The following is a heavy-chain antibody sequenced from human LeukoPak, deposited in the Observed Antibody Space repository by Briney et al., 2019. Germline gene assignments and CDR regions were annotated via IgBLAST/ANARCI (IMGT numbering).Heavy chain of an antibody. CDR3: ATASLALLWSGYYTGLDV. Sequence: GGSLRLSCAASGFTFSSYGMHWVRQAPGKGLEWVAVISYDGSNKYYADSVKGRFTISRDNSKNTLYLQMNSLRAEDTAVYYCATASLALLWSGYYTGLDVWGQGTTVTVSS. D-gene: IGHD3-3*01. CDR1: GFTFSSYG. CDR2: ISYDGSNK. V-gene: IGHV3-30*03. J-gene: IGHJ6*02.